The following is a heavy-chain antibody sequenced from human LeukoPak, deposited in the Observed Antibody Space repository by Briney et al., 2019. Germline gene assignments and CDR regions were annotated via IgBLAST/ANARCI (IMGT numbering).Heavy chain of an antibody. Sequence: GVSLRLSCAASGFTFSSYAMSWVRQAPGKGLEWVSAISGSGGSTYYADSVKGRFTISRDNSKNTLYLQMNSLRAEDTAVYYCAKGGYYDSSGYYGYWGQGTLVTVSS. D-gene: IGHD3-22*01. CDR1: GFTFSSYA. J-gene: IGHJ4*02. CDR2: ISGSGGST. CDR3: AKGGYYDSSGYYGY. V-gene: IGHV3-23*01.